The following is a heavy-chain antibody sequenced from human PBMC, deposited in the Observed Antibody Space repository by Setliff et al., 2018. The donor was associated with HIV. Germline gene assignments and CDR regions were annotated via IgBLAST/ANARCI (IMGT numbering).Heavy chain of an antibody. V-gene: IGHV3-30*02. CDR3: AKDDVVGVSVVRMDV. CDR1: GFTFSGYG. D-gene: IGHD1-26*01. J-gene: IGHJ6*02. CDR2: IRYDGSNQ. Sequence: GESLKISCAASGFTFSGYGMHWVRQAPGKGLEWVAFIRYDGSNQHYADSVRGRFTISRDNSENTVSLQMNSLRTQDTAVYYCAKDDVVGVSVVRMDVWGQGTTVTVSS.